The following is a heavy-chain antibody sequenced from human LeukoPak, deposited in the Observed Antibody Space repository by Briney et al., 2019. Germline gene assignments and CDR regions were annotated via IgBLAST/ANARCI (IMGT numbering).Heavy chain of an antibody. CDR1: GYTFTNYY. Sequence: ASVKVSCKASGYTFTNYYMHWVRQAPGQELEWMGIINPSGGSTSHAQKFQGRVTMTRDTSTSTVYMELSSLRSEDTAVYYCAREVDTAMVLGVWGQGTLVTVSS. CDR3: AREVDTAMVLGV. D-gene: IGHD5-18*01. J-gene: IGHJ4*02. CDR2: INPSGGST. V-gene: IGHV1-46*01.